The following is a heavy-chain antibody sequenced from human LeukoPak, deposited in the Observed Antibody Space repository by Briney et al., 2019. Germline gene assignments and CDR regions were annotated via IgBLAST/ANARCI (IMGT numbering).Heavy chain of an antibody. J-gene: IGHJ4*02. V-gene: IGHV1-2*02. D-gene: IGHD3/OR15-3a*01. CDR2: IDPNSGGT. CDR1: GYTFTAYY. Sequence: ASVTVSCKASGYTFTAYYIHWVRQAPGQGLEWMGWIDPNSGGTNYAQRFQGRVTMTRDTSISTAYMELSRLRSDDTAVYYCARGGSMIFGVLNDWGQGARVTVSS. CDR3: ARGGSMIFGVLND.